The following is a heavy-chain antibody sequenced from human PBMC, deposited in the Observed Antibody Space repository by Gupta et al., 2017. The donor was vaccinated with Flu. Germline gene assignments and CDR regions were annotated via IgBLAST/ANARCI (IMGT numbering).Heavy chain of an antibody. Sequence: VSGGSIMSSSYDGGWIRRPPGKGLESIGSVEYTGTTYYRPSLNSRVTISVDTSKNQFSLKLTSVTAADTAVYYCARQNNRGRFDPWGQGTLVTVSS. CDR1: GGSIMSSSYD. V-gene: IGHV4-39*01. J-gene: IGHJ5*02. CDR3: ARQNNRGRFDP. CDR2: VEYTGTT.